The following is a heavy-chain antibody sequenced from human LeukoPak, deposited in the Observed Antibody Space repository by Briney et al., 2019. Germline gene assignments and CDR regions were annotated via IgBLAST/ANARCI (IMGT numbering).Heavy chain of an antibody. D-gene: IGHD7-27*01. CDR1: SGSISSDY. V-gene: IGHV4-59*01. J-gene: IGHJ4*02. CDR2: IYYSRTT. CDR3: ARGANWGSPDY. Sequence: SETLSLTCTVSSGSISSDYWSWMRQAPGKGLEWIVYIYYSRTTSYNPSLKSRATISLATSKNQFSPTLSSVTAADTAVYYCARGANWGSPDYWGQGTLATVSS.